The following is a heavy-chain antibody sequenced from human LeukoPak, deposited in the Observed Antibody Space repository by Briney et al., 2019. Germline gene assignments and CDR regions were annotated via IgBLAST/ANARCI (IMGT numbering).Heavy chain of an antibody. CDR1: GYTFTGYY. Sequence: ASVKVSCKASGYTFTGYYMHWVRQAPGQGLEWMGWINPNSGGTNYAQKFQGWVTMTRDTSISTAYMELSRLRSDDTAVYYCARGEGGDYYDSSGSDNGMDVWGQGTTVTVSS. J-gene: IGHJ6*02. CDR2: INPNSGGT. CDR3: ARGEGGDYYDSSGSDNGMDV. D-gene: IGHD3-22*01. V-gene: IGHV1-2*04.